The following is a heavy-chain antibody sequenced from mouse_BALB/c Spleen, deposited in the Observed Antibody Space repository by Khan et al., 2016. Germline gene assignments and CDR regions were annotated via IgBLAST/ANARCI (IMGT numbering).Heavy chain of an antibody. V-gene: IGHV2-9*02. CDR2: IWAGGST. J-gene: IGHJ2*01. Sequence: QVQLKQSGPGLVAPSQSLSITCTVSGFSLTTYGVHWVRQPPGKGLEWLGVIWAGGSTNYNSALMSRLSISKDNSKSQVVLKMNSLLTDDTATYYCGRDRYYGTSYFDYWGQGTTLTVSS. D-gene: IGHD1-1*01. CDR3: GRDRYYGTSYFDY. CDR1: GFSLTTYG.